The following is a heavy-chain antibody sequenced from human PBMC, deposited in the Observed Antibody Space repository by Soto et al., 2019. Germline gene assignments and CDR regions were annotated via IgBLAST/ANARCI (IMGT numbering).Heavy chain of an antibody. CDR1: GGSITSGDYY. D-gene: IGHD5-12*01. V-gene: IGHV4-31*11. Sequence: QVQLQESGPGLVKPSQTLSLTCAVSGGSITSGDYYWSWIRHHPGKGLEWIGYINYSGTTYYNPSIRSRVSMSIDTSKNQFSLKLNSVTAAATAVYYCARRDGYTHFDYWGPGTLVAISS. J-gene: IGHJ4*02. CDR2: INYSGTT. CDR3: ARRDGYTHFDY.